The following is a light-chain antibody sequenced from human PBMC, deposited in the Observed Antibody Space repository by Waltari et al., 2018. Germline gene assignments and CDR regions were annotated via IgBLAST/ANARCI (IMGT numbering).Light chain of an antibody. CDR1: QSVSSY. Sequence: EIVLTQSPATLSLSPGERATLSCRASQSVSSYLAWYQQKPGQGPRLLLSDASKRATGIPARFSGSGSGTDFTLTINSLEPEDSAVYYCQQRNSWPLAFGQGTRLEIK. J-gene: IGKJ5*01. CDR3: QQRNSWPLA. CDR2: DAS. V-gene: IGKV3-11*01.